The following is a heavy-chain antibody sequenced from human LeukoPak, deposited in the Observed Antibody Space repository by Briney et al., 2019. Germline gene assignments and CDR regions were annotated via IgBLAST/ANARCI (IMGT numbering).Heavy chain of an antibody. CDR1: GFTFSNYA. D-gene: IGHD3-10*01. CDR2: ISGSGTNT. Sequence: PGGSLRLSCATSGFTFSNYAMIRARQAPGKGLEWVSTISGSGTNTFYADSVKGRFTISRDNSKNTLYLQMNSLRAEDTAVYYCAKDRVNWYFDLWGRGTLVTVSS. V-gene: IGHV3-23*01. J-gene: IGHJ2*01. CDR3: AKDRVNWYFDL.